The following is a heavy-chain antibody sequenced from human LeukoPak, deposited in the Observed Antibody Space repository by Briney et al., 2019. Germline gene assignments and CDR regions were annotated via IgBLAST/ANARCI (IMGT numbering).Heavy chain of an antibody. CDR3: ARVGNPWWSLQSPSFTWDY. V-gene: IGHV1-2*02. Sequence: ASVKVSCKASGYTFTGYYMHWVRQAPGQGLEWMGWINPNSGGTNYAQKFQGRVTMTRDTSISTAYMELSRLRSDDTVVYYCARVGNPWWSLQSPSFTWDYWGQGTLVTVSS. J-gene: IGHJ4*02. CDR1: GYTFTGYY. CDR2: INPNSGGT. D-gene: IGHD2-21*02.